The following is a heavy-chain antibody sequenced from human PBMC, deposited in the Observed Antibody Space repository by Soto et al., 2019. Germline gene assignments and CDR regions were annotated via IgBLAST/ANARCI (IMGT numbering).Heavy chain of an antibody. CDR2: DYSDST. CDR3: TTYRRGEWGRGS. D-gene: IGHD3-16*01. Sequence: QVQLQESGPGLLKPSETLSLTCTVSDGSVDSHHWTWIRQPPGKGLEWIGDYSDSTSYSPSLKSRVSISADTSRNQCSLKLTSVTAADTAVYFCTTYRRGEWGRGSWSQGALVTVSS. CDR1: DGSVDSHH. J-gene: IGHJ5*02. V-gene: IGHV4-59*08.